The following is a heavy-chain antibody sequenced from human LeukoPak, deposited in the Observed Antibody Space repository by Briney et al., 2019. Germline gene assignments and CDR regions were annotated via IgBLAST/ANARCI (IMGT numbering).Heavy chain of an antibody. CDR1: GFTFSNYP. Sequence: GGSLRLSCEASGFTFSNYPMSWVRQAPGRGLEWVSVISESGDVTHYADAMKGRFTISRDNAKNTLNLQMNSLRAEDTAIYYCAKDSSHYLGSSDYWGQGTLVTVTS. J-gene: IGHJ4*02. CDR3: AKDSSHYLGSSDY. D-gene: IGHD6-6*01. V-gene: IGHV3-23*01. CDR2: ISESGDVT.